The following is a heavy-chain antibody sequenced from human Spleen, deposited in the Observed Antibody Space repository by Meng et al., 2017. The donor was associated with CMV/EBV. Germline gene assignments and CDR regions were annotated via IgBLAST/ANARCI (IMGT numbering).Heavy chain of an antibody. CDR2: INHSGST. V-gene: IGHV4-34*01. D-gene: IGHD1-7*01. CDR1: GGSFSGYY. J-gene: IGHJ4*02. Sequence: SETLSLTCAVYGGSFSGYYWSWNRQPPGKGLEWIGEINHSGSTNYNPSLKSRVTISVDTSKNQFSLKLSSVTAADTAVYYCASGITGTPGVGYFDYWGQGTLVTVSS. CDR3: ASGITGTPGVGYFDY.